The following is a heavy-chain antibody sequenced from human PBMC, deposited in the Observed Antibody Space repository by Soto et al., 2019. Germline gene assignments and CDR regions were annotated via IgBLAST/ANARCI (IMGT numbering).Heavy chain of an antibody. CDR1: GFTFSNAW. D-gene: IGHD5-12*01. CDR3: TTVRGGLYSGYARPPRGYYYGMDV. Sequence: EVQLVESGGGLVKPGGSLRLSCAASGFTFSNAWMNWVRQAPGKGLEWVGRIKSKTDGGTTDYAAPVKGRFTISRDDSKNTLYLQMNSLKTEDTAVYYCTTVRGGLYSGYARPPRGYYYGMDVWGQGTTVTVSS. V-gene: IGHV3-15*07. J-gene: IGHJ6*02. CDR2: IKSKTDGGTT.